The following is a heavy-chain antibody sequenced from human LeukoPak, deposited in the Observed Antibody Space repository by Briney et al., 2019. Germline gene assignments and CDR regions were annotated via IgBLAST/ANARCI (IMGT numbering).Heavy chain of an antibody. D-gene: IGHD2-2*01. J-gene: IGHJ6*03. V-gene: IGHV3-20*04. Sequence: PGGSLRLSCAASGFTFDDYGMSWVRQAPGKGLEWVSGINWNGGSTGYADSVKGRFTISRDNAKNSLYLQMNSLRAEETAVYYCAKVGVGCSSTSCYGHYYSYYYMDVWGKGTTVTISS. CDR3: AKVGVGCSSTSCYGHYYSYYYMDV. CDR1: GFTFDDYG. CDR2: INWNGGST.